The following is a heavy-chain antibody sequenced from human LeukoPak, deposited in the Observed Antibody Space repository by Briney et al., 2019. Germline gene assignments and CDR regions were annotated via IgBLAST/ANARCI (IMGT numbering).Heavy chain of an antibody. J-gene: IGHJ4*02. CDR3: ARHRTGHFDY. CDR2: IYYSGST. V-gene: IGHV4-59*01. CDR1: GGSISSYY. Sequence: SETLSLTRTVSGGSISSYYWSWIRQPPGRGLEWIGYIYYSGSTNYNPSLKSRVTISVDTSKNQFSLKLSSVTAADTAVYYCARHRTGHFDYWGQGTLVTVSS.